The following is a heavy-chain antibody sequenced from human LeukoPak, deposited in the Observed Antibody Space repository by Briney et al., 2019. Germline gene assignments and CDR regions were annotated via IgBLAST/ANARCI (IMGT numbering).Heavy chain of an antibody. D-gene: IGHD5-24*01. V-gene: IGHV1-24*01. CDR3: ATMVGRRWLQTPSFDY. CDR1: GYTLTELS. CDR2: FDPEDGET. Sequence: ASVKVSCKVSGYTLTELSMHWVRQAPGKGLEWMGGFDPEDGETIYAQKFQGRVTMTEDTSTDTAYMELSSLRSEDTAVYYCATMVGRRWLQTPSFDYWGQGALVTVSS. J-gene: IGHJ4*02.